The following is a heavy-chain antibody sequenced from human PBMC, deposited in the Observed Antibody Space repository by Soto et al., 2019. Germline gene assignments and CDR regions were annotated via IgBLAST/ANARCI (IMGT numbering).Heavy chain of an antibody. V-gene: IGHV1-69*01. CDR2: IIPIFGTA. D-gene: IGHD2-21*01. CDR3: ARHPRGERGAFDI. CDR1: GGTFSSYA. Sequence: QVQLVQSGAEVKKPGSSVKVSCKASGGTFSSYAISWVRQAPGQGLEWMGGIIPIFGTANYAQKFQGRVTITADEYTSKAYMELSSLRSEDRCVYYYARHPRGERGAFDIWGQGTIVTVS. J-gene: IGHJ3*02.